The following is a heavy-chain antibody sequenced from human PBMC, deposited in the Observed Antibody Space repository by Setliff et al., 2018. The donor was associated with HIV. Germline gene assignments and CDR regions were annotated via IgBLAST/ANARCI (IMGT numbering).Heavy chain of an antibody. D-gene: IGHD3-10*01. J-gene: IGHJ6*03. CDR2: IWYDGSNK. Sequence: GGSLRLSCAASGFTFSSYGMHWVRQAPGKGLDWVAVIWYDGSNKYYADSVKGRFTISRDNSKNTLYLRLNSLRAEDTAIYYCAKDLGNYYYMDVWGKGTTVTVSS. CDR1: GFTFSSYG. CDR3: AKDLGNYYYMDV. V-gene: IGHV3-33*06.